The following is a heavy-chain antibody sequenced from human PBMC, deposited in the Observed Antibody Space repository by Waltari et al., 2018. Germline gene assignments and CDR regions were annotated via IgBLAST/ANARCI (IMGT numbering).Heavy chain of an antibody. J-gene: IGHJ4*02. V-gene: IGHV4-59*01. CDR3: AKAIAVAGSFDY. CDR2: IYYSGST. CDR1: GGSISSYY. D-gene: IGHD6-19*01. Sequence: ESGPGLVKPSETLSLTCTVSGGSISSYYRSWIRQPPGKGLEWIGYIYYSGSTNYNPSSKSRVTISVDTYKNQFSLKLSSVTAADTAVYYCAKAIAVAGSFDYWGQGTLVTVSS.